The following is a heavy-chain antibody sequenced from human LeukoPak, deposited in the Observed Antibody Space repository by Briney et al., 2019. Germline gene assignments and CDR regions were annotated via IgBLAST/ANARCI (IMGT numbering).Heavy chain of an antibody. D-gene: IGHD1-26*01. J-gene: IGHJ4*02. CDR2: IIPIFGTA. CDR1: GGTFSSYA. Sequence: GSSVKVSCKAPGGTFSSYAISWVRQAPGQGLEWMGRIIPIFGTANYAQKFQGRVTITTDESTSTAYMELSSLRSEDTAVYYCARGVGATMPHYFDYWGQGTLVTVSS. V-gene: IGHV1-69*05. CDR3: ARGVGATMPHYFDY.